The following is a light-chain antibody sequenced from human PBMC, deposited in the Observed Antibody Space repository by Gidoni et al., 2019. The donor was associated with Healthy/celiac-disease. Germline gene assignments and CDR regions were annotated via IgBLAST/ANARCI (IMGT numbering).Light chain of an antibody. CDR1: NIGSKS. J-gene: IGLJ2*01. CDR3: KVCASSSDHVV. CDR2: EDS. V-gene: IGLV3-21*02. Sequence: SYVLTQPPSVSVAPGQTARITCGGNNIGSKSVHWYQQKPGQAPVLVVYEDSDRPSGVPERFSGSNSGNTATLTISRVEAGDEADYYCKVCASSSDHVVFGGGTKLTVL.